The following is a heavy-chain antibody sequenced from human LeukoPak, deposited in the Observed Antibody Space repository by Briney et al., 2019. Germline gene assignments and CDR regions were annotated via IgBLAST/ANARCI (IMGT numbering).Heavy chain of an antibody. D-gene: IGHD3-10*01. V-gene: IGHV1-69*04. Sequence: SVKVSCKASGGTFSSYAISWVRQAPGQGLEWMGRIIPILGIANHAQKFQGRVTITADKSTSTAYMELSSLRSEDTAVYYCARAYYGSGSSIDYWGQGTLVTVSS. J-gene: IGHJ4*02. CDR3: ARAYYGSGSSIDY. CDR1: GGTFSSYA. CDR2: IIPILGIA.